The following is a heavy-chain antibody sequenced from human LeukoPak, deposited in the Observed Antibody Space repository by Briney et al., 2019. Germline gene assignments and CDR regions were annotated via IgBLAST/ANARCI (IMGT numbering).Heavy chain of an antibody. J-gene: IGHJ3*02. CDR2: INHSGST. CDR1: GGSFSGYY. D-gene: IGHD3-3*01. Sequence: PSETLSLTCAVYGGSFSGYYWSWIRQPPGKGLEWIGEINHSGSTNYNPSPKSRVTISVDTSKNQFSLKLSSVTAADTAVYYCASILPAYHDFWSGYYTTNDAFDIWGQGTMVTVSS. CDR3: ASILPAYHDFWSGYYTTNDAFDI. V-gene: IGHV4-34*01.